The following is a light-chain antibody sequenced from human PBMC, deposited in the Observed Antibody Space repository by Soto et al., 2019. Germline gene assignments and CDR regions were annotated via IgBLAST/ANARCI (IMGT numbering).Light chain of an antibody. CDR2: LEGSGSY. CDR3: ETWDSNIHWV. Sequence: QLVLTQSSSASASLGSSVKLTCSRSSGYSSYIIAWHQQQPGKAPRYLMKLEGSGSYNKGSGVPDRFSGSSSGADRYLTISNLQFEDEADYYCETWDSNIHWVFGGGTKLTVL. V-gene: IGLV4-60*02. J-gene: IGLJ3*02. CDR1: SGYSSYI.